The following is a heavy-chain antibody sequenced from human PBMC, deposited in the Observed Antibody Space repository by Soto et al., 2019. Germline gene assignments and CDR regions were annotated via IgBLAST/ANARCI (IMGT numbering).Heavy chain of an antibody. CDR3: ARDFIRVVLVPAAMLDGMDV. J-gene: IGHJ6*02. CDR2: IWYDGSNK. Sequence: QVQLVESGGGVVQPGRSLRLSCAASGFTFSSYGMHWVRQAPGKGLEWVAVIWYDGSNKYYADSVKGRFTISRDNSKNTLYLQMNSLRAEDTAVYYCARDFIRVVLVPAAMLDGMDVWAKGPRSPSP. D-gene: IGHD2-2*01. V-gene: IGHV3-33*01. CDR1: GFTFSSYG.